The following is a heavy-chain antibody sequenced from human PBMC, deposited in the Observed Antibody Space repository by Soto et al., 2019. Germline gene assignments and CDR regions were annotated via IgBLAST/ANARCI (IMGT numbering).Heavy chain of an antibody. CDR3: ARDRARLTTVTTFGWFDP. D-gene: IGHD4-17*01. CDR2: ISYDGSNK. V-gene: IGHV3-30-3*01. Sequence: GGSLRLSCAASGFTFSSYAMHWVRQAPGKGLEWVAVISYDGSNKYYADSVKGRFTISRDNSKNTLYLQMNSLRAEDTAVYYCARDRARLTTVTTFGWFDPWGQGTLVTVSS. CDR1: GFTFSSYA. J-gene: IGHJ5*02.